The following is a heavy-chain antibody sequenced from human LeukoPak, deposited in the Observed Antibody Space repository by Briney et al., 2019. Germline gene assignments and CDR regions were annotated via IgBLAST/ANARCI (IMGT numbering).Heavy chain of an antibody. CDR3: AREADTIFGVVIITKRAFDI. CDR2: ISAYNGNT. CDR1: GYTFTSYG. J-gene: IGHJ3*02. V-gene: IGHV1-18*01. Sequence: GASVKVSCKASGYTFTSYGISWVRQAPGQGLEWMGWISAYNGNTNYAQKLQGRVTMTTDTSTSTAYMELRSLRSDDTAVYYCAREADTIFGVVIITKRAFDIWGQGTMVTVSS. D-gene: IGHD3-3*01.